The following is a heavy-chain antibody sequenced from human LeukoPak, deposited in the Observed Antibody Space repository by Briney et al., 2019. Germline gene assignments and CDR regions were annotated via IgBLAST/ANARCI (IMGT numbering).Heavy chain of an antibody. J-gene: IGHJ4*02. CDR2: ISSGSSTI. V-gene: IGHV3-48*04. D-gene: IGHD3-16*02. CDR1: GFTFNAYH. CDR3: ARALARGSLGFDY. Sequence: GGSLRLSCAASGFTFNAYHMNWVRQAPGKGLEWLAYISSGSSTIYYADSVKGRFTVSRDNAKDSLYLQMNSLRAEDTAVYYYARALARGSLGFDYWGQGTLVTVSS.